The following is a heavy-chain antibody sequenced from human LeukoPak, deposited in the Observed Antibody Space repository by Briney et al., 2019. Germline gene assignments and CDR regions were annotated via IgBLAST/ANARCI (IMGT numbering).Heavy chain of an antibody. CDR2: INEGGSGK. D-gene: IGHD4-17*01. V-gene: IGHV3-7*03. J-gene: IGHJ4*02. CDR1: GFTFSRYW. CDR3: ARAVTSTEGY. Sequence: GGSLRLSCAASGFTFSRYWMTWVRQAPGKGLEWVASINEGGSGKHYVDSVKGRFTISRDNAQKSVYLEMNSLRAEDTAVYYCARAVTSTEGYWGQGTLVTVSS.